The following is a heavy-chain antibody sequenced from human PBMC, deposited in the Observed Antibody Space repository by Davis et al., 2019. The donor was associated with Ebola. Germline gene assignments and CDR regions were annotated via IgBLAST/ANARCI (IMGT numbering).Heavy chain of an antibody. CDR3: AREDPTYYYDSSGYYLHGSSFDY. CDR2: ISSSGSTI. D-gene: IGHD3-22*01. Sequence: GESLKISCAASGFTFSSYSMNWVRQAPGKGLEWVSYISSSGSTIYYADSVKGRFTISRDNAKNSLYLQMNSLRDEDTAVYYCAREDPTYYYDSSGYYLHGSSFDYWGQGTLVTVSS. V-gene: IGHV3-48*02. J-gene: IGHJ4*02. CDR1: GFTFSSYS.